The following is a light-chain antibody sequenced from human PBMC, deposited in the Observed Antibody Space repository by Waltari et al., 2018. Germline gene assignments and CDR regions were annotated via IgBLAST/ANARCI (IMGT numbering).Light chain of an antibody. V-gene: IGKV1-39*01. CDR2: AAS. CDR3: QQSYSTPRET. Sequence: DIQMTQSPSSLSASVGDRVTITCRASQSISSYLNWYQQKPGKAPKLLIYAASSLQSGVPSRFSGSGSGTDCTLTISSLQPEDFATYYCQQSYSTPRETFGQGTKVEIK. J-gene: IGKJ1*01. CDR1: QSISSY.